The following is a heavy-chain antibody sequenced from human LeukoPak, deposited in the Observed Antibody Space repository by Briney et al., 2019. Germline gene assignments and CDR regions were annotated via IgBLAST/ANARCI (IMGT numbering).Heavy chain of an antibody. CDR3: ARWIEYSSGWYFDY. CDR1: GGSISSNNW. J-gene: IGHJ4*02. D-gene: IGHD6-19*01. CDR2: IYYSGST. Sequence: SETLSLTCAVSGGSISSNNWWIWVRQSPEKGLEWIGSIYYSGSTYYNPSLKSRVTISVDTSKNQFSLKLSFVTAADTAVYYCARWIEYSSGWYFDYWGQGILVTVSS. V-gene: IGHV4-39*01.